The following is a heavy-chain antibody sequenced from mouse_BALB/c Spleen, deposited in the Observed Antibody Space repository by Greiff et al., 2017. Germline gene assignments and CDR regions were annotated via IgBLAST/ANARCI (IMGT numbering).Heavy chain of an antibody. CDR3: ARDLGGRFAY. J-gene: IGHJ3*01. Sequence: VKLVESGAELVRPGTSVKISCKASGYTFTNYWLGWVKQRPGHGLEWIGDIYPGGGYTNYNEKFKGKATLTADTSSSTAYMQLSSLTSEDSAVYFCARDLGGRFAYWGQGTLVTVSA. CDR2: IYPGGGYT. CDR1: GYTFTNYW. V-gene: IGHV1-63*02.